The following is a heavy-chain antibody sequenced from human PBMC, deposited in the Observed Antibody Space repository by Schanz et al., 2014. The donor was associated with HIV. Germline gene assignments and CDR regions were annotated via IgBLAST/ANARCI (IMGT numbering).Heavy chain of an antibody. Sequence: QVQLVESGGGVVQPGRSLRLSCAASGFSFSSYVMHWVRQAPGKGLEWVAVISYDGSNKYYADSVKGRFTISRDSSKNTLYLQMNSLRGEDTAVYYCARENWDVAIGYSWGQGVLVIVSA. CDR3: ARENWDVAIGYS. D-gene: IGHD1-1*01. CDR1: GFSFSSYV. CDR2: ISYDGSNK. V-gene: IGHV3-30*03. J-gene: IGHJ5*02.